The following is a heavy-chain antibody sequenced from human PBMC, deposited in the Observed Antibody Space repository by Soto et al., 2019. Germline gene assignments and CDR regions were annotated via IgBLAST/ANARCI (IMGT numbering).Heavy chain of an antibody. D-gene: IGHD1-1*01. CDR1: GYTFSDYY. CDR3: AREPATAKPEGVDF. J-gene: IGHJ4*02. Sequence: ASVKVSCKASGYTFSDYYIHWVRQAPGQGLEWMGWINPNSGGTKYAPKFQGGVTMTRDTSITTAYMELSRLRSGDTAVYYCAREPATAKPEGVDFWGQGTLVTVSA. V-gene: IGHV1-2*02. CDR2: INPNSGGT.